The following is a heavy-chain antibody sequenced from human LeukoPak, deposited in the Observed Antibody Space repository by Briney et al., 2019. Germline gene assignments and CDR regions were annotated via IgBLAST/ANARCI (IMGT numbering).Heavy chain of an antibody. CDR3: ARGPSREDYYGSGSYYKNQNWFDP. D-gene: IGHD3-10*01. CDR2: INPNSGGT. J-gene: IGHJ5*02. V-gene: IGHV1-2*02. Sequence: GASVKVSCKASGYTFTGYYMHWVRQAPGQGLEWMGWINPNSGGTNYAQKFQGRVTMTRDTSISTAYMELSRLRSDDTAVYYCARGPSREDYYGSGSYYKNQNWFDPWGQGTLVTVSS. CDR1: GYTFTGYY.